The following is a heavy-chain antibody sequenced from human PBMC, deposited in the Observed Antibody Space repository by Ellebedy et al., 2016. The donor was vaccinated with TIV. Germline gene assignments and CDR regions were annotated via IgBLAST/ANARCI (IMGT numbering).Heavy chain of an antibody. CDR1: GFTFSDAW. Sequence: GESLKISXAASGFTFSDAWMSWVRQAPGKGLEWVGRIKSKSDGGTTDYAAPVKGRFTMSRDDSKNTLYLQMNSLSTEDTAIYYCTTLVELQQRLGCFDYWGQGTLVTVSS. CDR3: TTLVELQQRLGCFDY. J-gene: IGHJ4*02. D-gene: IGHD5-18*01. CDR2: IKSKSDGGTT. V-gene: IGHV3-15*01.